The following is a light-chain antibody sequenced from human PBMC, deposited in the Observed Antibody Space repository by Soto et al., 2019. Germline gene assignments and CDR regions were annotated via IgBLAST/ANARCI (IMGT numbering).Light chain of an antibody. CDR2: DAS. CDR3: QQHISWPLT. Sequence: EVGMTQSPATLSVSPGERATLSCRASESVSRNLAWYQQKPGQAPRLLVYDASNRATGIPTRFSGSGSGTDFTLTISNLEPEDFAVYYCQQHISWPLTFGGGTKVDIK. CDR1: ESVSRN. J-gene: IGKJ4*01. V-gene: IGKV3-11*01.